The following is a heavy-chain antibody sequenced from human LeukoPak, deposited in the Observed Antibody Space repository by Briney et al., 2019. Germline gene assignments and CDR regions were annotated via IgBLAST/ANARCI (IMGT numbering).Heavy chain of an antibody. CDR3: ARSTMVRGDYFDY. J-gene: IGHJ4*02. V-gene: IGHV3-30-3*01. D-gene: IGHD3-10*01. CDR2: ISYDGSNK. CDR1: EFTFSSYA. Sequence: GSLRLSCAASEFTFSSYAMHWVRQAPGKGLEWVAVISYDGSNKYYADSVKGRFTISRDNSKNTLYLQMNSLRAEDTAVYYCARSTMVRGDYFDYWGQGTLVTVSS.